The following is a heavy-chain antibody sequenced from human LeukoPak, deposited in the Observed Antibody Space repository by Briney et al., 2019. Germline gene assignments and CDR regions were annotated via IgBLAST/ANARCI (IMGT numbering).Heavy chain of an antibody. CDR1: GFSLSTSVVG. J-gene: IGHJ4*02. CDR2: IYGNDDK. V-gene: IGHV2-5*01. CDR3: VHDGPGDHGFDY. Sequence: SAPTLVNPTQTLTLTCTFSGFSLSTSVVGVGWIRQPPGKALEWLALIYGNDDKRYSASPKSRLTITKDTSKNQVVLTMTNMDPVDTATYYCVHDGPGDHGFDYWGQGTLVTVSS. D-gene: IGHD4-17*01.